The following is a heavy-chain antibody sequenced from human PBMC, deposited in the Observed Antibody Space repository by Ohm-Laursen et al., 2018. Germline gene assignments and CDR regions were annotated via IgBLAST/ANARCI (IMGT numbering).Heavy chain of an antibody. V-gene: IGHV3-30*03. CDR3: ARDSSQHLYYNYGMDV. Sequence: SLRLSCSASGFTLKDHGIHWVRQAPGKGLEWVSLISYDGGNKYYTDSVKGRFAISRDNSRNTVSLQMDNLRVGDTGIYFCARDSSQHLYYNYGMDVWGQGTTVTVSS. D-gene: IGHD2-2*01. CDR2: ISYDGGNK. J-gene: IGHJ6*02. CDR1: GFTLKDHG.